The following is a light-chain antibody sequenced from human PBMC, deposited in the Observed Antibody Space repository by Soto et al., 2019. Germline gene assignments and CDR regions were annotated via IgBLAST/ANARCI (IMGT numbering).Light chain of an antibody. J-gene: IGKJ4*01. CDR2: DAS. CDR3: QHRANWPPGAT. Sequence: EIVLTQSPATLSLSPGERATLSCRASQSVSSYLAWYQQLTGQAPRLLNYDASNRATGIPARFSGSGSGSNFTLSISSLETEDFEVYYCQHRANWPPGATFGGGTKVEIK. V-gene: IGKV3-11*01. CDR1: QSVSSY.